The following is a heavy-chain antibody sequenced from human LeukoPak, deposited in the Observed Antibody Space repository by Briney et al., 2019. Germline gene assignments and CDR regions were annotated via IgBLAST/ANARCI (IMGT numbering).Heavy chain of an antibody. V-gene: IGHV1-2*02. CDR1: GYTFTSYG. CDR2: INPNSGGT. CDR3: ARVGLLWSEGGTYYNSYMDV. Sequence: ASVKVSCKASGYTFTSYGISWVRQAPGQGLEWMGWINPNSGGTNYAQKFQGRVTMTRDTSTTTAYMELSRLRSDDTAVYYCARVGLLWSEGGTYYNSYMDVWGKGTTVTVSS. D-gene: IGHD3-10*01. J-gene: IGHJ6*03.